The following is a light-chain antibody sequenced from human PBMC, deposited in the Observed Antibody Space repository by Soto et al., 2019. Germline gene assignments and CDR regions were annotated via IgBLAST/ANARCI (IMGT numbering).Light chain of an antibody. CDR1: SSNIGGNY. CDR3: ATWDASLSGNII. Sequence: QSVLTHPPSTSGTPGQRVTIPCFGSSSNIGGNYVFWYQHLPGTAPKLLIYRNNQRPSGVPDRFSGSKSGTSASLAISGLRAEDEADYYCATWDASLSGNIIFGGGTQLTVL. V-gene: IGLV1-47*01. CDR2: RNN. J-gene: IGLJ7*01.